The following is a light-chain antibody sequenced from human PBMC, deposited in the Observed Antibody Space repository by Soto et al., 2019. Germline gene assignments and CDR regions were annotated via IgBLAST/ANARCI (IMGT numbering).Light chain of an antibody. Sequence: QSVLTQPRSVSGSPGQSVTISCTGTSSDVGGYNYVSWYQQHPGKAPKLMIYDVSKRPSGVPDRFSGSKSGNTASLTISGLQAEDEDDYYCCSYAGSYTFVYVFGTGTKLTVL. J-gene: IGLJ1*01. CDR3: CSYAGSYTFVYV. V-gene: IGLV2-11*01. CDR1: SSDVGGYNY. CDR2: DVS.